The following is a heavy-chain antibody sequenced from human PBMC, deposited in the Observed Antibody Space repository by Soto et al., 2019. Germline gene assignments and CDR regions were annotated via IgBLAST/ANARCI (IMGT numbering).Heavy chain of an antibody. CDR3: ASVSVVPAAMTGDYYYYYMDV. CDR2: IYYSGST. V-gene: IGHV4-59*08. J-gene: IGHJ6*03. D-gene: IGHD2-2*01. CDR1: GGSISSYY. Sequence: SETLSLTCTVSGGSISSYYWSWIRQPPGKGLEWIGYIYYSGSTNYNPSLKSRVTISVDTSKNQFSLKLSSVTAADTAVYYCASVSVVPAAMTGDYYYYYMDVWGKGTTVTVSS.